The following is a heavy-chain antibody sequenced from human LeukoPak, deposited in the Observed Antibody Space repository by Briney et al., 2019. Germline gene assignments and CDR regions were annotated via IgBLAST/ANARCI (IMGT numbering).Heavy chain of an antibody. D-gene: IGHD5-18*01. CDR3: ASAGIQLWSPGGYFDY. Sequence: SGTLSLTCTVSGGSISSYYWSWIRQPPGKGLEWIGYIYYSGSTNYNPSLKSRVTISVDTSKNQFSLKLSSVTAADTAVYYCASAGIQLWSPGGYFDYWGQGTLVTVSS. V-gene: IGHV4-59*01. J-gene: IGHJ4*02. CDR2: IYYSGST. CDR1: GGSISSYY.